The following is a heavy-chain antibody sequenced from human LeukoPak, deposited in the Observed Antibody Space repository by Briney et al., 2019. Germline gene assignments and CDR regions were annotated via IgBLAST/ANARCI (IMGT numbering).Heavy chain of an antibody. V-gene: IGHV1-18*01. J-gene: IGHJ3*02. Sequence: ASVKVSCKASGYTFNTCGISWVRHAPGKKAEWMGWISAYNGNTNYAQKFQGRVTMITDTSTSTAYMELRSLRSDDTAVYYCARDGFFGSGIVGAFDIWVQGTMVTVSS. CDR2: ISAYNGNT. CDR1: GYTFNTCG. D-gene: IGHD3-10*01. CDR3: ARDGFFGSGIVGAFDI.